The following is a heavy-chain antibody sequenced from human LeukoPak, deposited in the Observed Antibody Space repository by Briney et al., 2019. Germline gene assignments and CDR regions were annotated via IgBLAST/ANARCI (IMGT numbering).Heavy chain of an antibody. CDR2: MNPNSGNT. CDR3: ARGPKGDTMIVVVIGLFDY. CDR1: GYTFTSYD. V-gene: IGHV1-8*01. Sequence: GASVKVSCKASGYTFTSYDINWVRQATGQGLEWMGWMNPNSGNTGYAQKFQGRVTMTRNTSISTAYMELSSLRSEDTAVYYCARGPKGDTMIVVVIGLFDYWGQGTLVTVSS. J-gene: IGHJ4*02. D-gene: IGHD3-22*01.